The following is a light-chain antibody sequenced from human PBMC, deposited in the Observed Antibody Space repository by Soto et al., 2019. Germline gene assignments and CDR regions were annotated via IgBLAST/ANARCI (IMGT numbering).Light chain of an antibody. Sequence: QSALTQPPSASGSPGQSVTISCTGTSSDVGGYNYVSWYQQYPGKAPKVMIYDVSKRPSGVPDRFSGSKSGNTASLTVSGLQAEEEAYYYCSSYTGNTDVLFGGGTKLTVL. CDR3: SSYTGNTDVL. V-gene: IGLV2-8*01. CDR1: SSDVGGYNY. CDR2: DVS. J-gene: IGLJ2*01.